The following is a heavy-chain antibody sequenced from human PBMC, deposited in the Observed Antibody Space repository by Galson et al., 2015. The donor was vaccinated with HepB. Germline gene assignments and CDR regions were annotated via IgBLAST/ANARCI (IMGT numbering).Heavy chain of an antibody. CDR2: ISGSGGST. J-gene: IGHJ6*02. CDR3: AKGHSSSWYRLVGYYGMDV. Sequence: SLRLSCAASGFTFSSYAMSWVRQAPGKGLEWVSAISGSGGSTYYADSVKGRFTISRDNSKNTLYLQMNSLRAEDTAVYYCAKGHSSSWYRLVGYYGMDVWGQGTTVTVSS. D-gene: IGHD6-13*01. CDR1: GFTFSSYA. V-gene: IGHV3-23*01.